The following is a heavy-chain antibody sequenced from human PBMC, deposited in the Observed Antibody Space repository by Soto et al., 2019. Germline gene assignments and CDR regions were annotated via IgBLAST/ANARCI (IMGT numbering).Heavy chain of an antibody. V-gene: IGHV4-34*01. CDR1: GGSFSGYY. CDR2: INHSGST. CDR3: ARGGYYYDSSGYYDY. Sequence: SETLSLTSAGYGGSFSGYYWTWIRQPPGTWLEWIGEINHSGSTNYNPSLKSRVTISVDRSKNQFSLKLTSVTAADTAVYYCARGGYYYDSSGYYDYWGQGTLVTVSS. D-gene: IGHD3-22*01. J-gene: IGHJ4*02.